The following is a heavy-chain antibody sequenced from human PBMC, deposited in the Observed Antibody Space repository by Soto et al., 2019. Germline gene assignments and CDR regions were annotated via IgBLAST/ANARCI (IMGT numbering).Heavy chain of an antibody. D-gene: IGHD3-3*01. Sequence: PSETLSLTCTVSGGSISSYYWSWIRQPPGKGLEWIGYIYYSGSTNYNPSLKSRVTISVDTSKNQFSLKLSSVTAADTAVYYCARGTRTIDYDFWSGPDAFDIWGQGTMVTVSS. CDR1: GGSISSYY. V-gene: IGHV4-59*01. CDR2: IYYSGST. J-gene: IGHJ3*02. CDR3: ARGTRTIDYDFWSGPDAFDI.